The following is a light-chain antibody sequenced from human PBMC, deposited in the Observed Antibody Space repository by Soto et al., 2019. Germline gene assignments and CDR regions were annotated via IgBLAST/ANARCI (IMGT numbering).Light chain of an antibody. Sequence: EIVLTQSPGTLSLSPGERATLSRRASQSVSSSYLAWYQQKPGQAPRLLIYGASSRATGIPDRFTGSGSGTDFTLTISRLEPEDFAVFYCHQYGSSPQTFGQGTKVDIK. CDR1: QSVSSSY. J-gene: IGKJ1*01. V-gene: IGKV3-20*01. CDR3: HQYGSSPQT. CDR2: GAS.